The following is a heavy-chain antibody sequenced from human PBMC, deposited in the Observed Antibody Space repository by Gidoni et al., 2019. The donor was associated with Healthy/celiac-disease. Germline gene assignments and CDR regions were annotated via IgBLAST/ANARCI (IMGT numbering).Heavy chain of an antibody. CDR3: ARRQEDYGGNSVLGRAWWYFDL. J-gene: IGHJ2*01. V-gene: IGHV1-69*01. D-gene: IGHD4-17*01. CDR1: GGTFSSYA. Sequence: QVQLVQSGAEVKKPGSSVKVSCKASGGTFSSYAISWVRQAPGQGLEWMGGIIPIFGTANYAQKFQGRVTITADESTSTAYMELSSLRSEDTAVYYCARRQEDYGGNSVLGRAWWYFDLWGRGTLVTVSS. CDR2: IIPIFGTA.